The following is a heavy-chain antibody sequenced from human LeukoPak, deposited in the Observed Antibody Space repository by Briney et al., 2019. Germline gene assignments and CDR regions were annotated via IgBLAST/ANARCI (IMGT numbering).Heavy chain of an antibody. CDR1: GFTFSSYE. D-gene: IGHD3-10*02. CDR2: ISSSGSTI. J-gene: IGHJ6*04. Sequence: GGSLRLSCAASGFTFSSYEMNGVRQAPGKGLEWVSYISSSGSTIYYTDSVKGRFTNSRDNAKNSLYLQMNSLRAEDTAVDYCAELGITMIGGVWGKGTTVTISS. V-gene: IGHV3-48*03. CDR3: AELGITMIGGV.